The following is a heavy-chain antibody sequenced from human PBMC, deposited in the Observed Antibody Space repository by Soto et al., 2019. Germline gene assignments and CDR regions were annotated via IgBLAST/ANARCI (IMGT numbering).Heavy chain of an antibody. CDR3: AKYSELPYEAYLQQ. Sequence: GGSLRLSCAASGFTFRVYAMSWGRQAPGKGLEWVSAISSNGGRTFYADSLRGRFTISRDNSKSALYLQMNNLRAEDTAIYYCAKYSELPYEAYLQQWGQGTLVTVSS. V-gene: IGHV3-23*01. J-gene: IGHJ1*01. D-gene: IGHD1-7*01. CDR2: ISSNGGRT. CDR1: GFTFRVYA.